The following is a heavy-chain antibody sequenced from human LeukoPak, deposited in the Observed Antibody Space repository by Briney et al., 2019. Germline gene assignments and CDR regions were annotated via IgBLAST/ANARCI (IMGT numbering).Heavy chain of an antibody. CDR2: IYPGDSDT. V-gene: IGHV5-51*01. Sequence: GESLKISCKGSGYSFTSYWIGWVRQMPGKGLEWMGIIYPGDSDTRYSPSFQGQVTISADKSISSAYLQWNSLKASDSAMYYCARHAVRDGYNRHNDYWGQGTLVTDSS. J-gene: IGHJ4*02. D-gene: IGHD5-24*01. CDR1: GYSFTSYW. CDR3: ARHAVRDGYNRHNDY.